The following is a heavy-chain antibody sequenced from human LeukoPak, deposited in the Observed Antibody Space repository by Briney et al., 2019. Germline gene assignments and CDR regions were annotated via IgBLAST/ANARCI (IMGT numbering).Heavy chain of an antibody. CDR2: IIPILGIA. Sequence: SVKVSCKASGGTFSSYAISWVRQAPGQGLEWMGRIIPILGIANYAQKFQGRVTITADKSTSTAYMELSSLRSEDTTVYYCARDGSDSYGHRLFDYWGQGTLVTVSS. J-gene: IGHJ4*02. D-gene: IGHD5-18*01. CDR1: GGTFSSYA. V-gene: IGHV1-69*04. CDR3: ARDGSDSYGHRLFDY.